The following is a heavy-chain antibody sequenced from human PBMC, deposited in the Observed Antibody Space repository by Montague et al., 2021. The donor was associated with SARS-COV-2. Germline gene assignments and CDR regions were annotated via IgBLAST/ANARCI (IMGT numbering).Heavy chain of an antibody. CDR2: IEYSGST. CDR3: ARDITLGMDV. Sequence: SETLSLTCIVSGYSVSSGYYWGWVRQTPGKGLEWLGFIEYSGSTYYNPSLKTRVTMSLDTSKNQFSLKLTSVTAADTALYYCARDITLGMDVWGRGITVTVSS. J-gene: IGHJ6*02. V-gene: IGHV4-38-2*02. CDR1: GYSVSSGYY.